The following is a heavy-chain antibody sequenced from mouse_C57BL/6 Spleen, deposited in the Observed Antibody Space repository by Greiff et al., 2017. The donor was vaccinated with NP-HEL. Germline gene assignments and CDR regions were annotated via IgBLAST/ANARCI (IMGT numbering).Heavy chain of an antibody. V-gene: IGHV3-6*01. CDR2: ISYDGSN. D-gene: IGHD1-1*01. J-gene: IGHJ4*01. CDR3: ARADYYGYYAMDY. Sequence: EVQLQQSGPGLVKPSQSLSLTCSVTGYSITSGYYWNWIRQFPGNKLEWMGYISYDGSNNYNPSLKNRISITRDTSKNQFFLKLNSVTTEDTATYYCARADYYGYYAMDYWGQGTSVTVSS. CDR1: GYSITSGYY.